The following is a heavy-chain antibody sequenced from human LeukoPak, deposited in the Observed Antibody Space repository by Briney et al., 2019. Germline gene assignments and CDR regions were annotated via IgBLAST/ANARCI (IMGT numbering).Heavy chain of an antibody. CDR3: AKDYDSSGGASDAFDI. CDR2: ISGSGGST. Sequence: QSGGSLRLSCAASGFTFSSYAMSWVRQAPGKGLEWVSAISGSGGSTYYADSVKGRFTISRDNSKNTLYLQMNSLRAEDTAVYYCAKDYDSSGGASDAFDIWGQGTMVTVSS. CDR1: GFTFSSYA. V-gene: IGHV3-23*01. J-gene: IGHJ3*02. D-gene: IGHD3-22*01.